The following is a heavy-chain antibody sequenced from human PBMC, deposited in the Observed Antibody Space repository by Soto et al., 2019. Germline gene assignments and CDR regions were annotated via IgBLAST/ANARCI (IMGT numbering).Heavy chain of an antibody. Sequence: PGGSLRLSCAASGFTFSTYSMNWVRQAPGKGLEWVSSISSSSSYIYYADLVKGRFTISRDNAKSSLYLQMNSLRAEDTAVYYCARDLYDAFDIWGQGTMVTVSS. CDR3: ARDLYDAFDI. J-gene: IGHJ3*02. CDR2: ISSSSSYI. V-gene: IGHV3-21*01. D-gene: IGHD2-15*01. CDR1: GFTFSTYS.